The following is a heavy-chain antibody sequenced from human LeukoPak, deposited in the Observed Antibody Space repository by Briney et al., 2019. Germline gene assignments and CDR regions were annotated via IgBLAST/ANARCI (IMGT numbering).Heavy chain of an antibody. CDR3: ARDIAAAGENYYYYAMDV. J-gene: IGHJ6*02. CDR2: IYYSGSS. V-gene: IGHV4-39*07. CDR1: GGSISSSSYY. Sequence: SETLSLTCTVSGGSISSSSYYWGWLRQPPGKGLEWIGSIYYSGSSYYNPSLKSRVTISVDKSKNQFSLKLSSVTAADTAVYYCARDIAAAGENYYYYAMDVWGQGTTVTVSS. D-gene: IGHD6-13*01.